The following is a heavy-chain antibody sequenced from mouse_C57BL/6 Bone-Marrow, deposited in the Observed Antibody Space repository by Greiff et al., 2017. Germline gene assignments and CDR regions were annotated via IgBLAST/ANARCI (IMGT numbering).Heavy chain of an antibody. CDR2: ITHSGET. CDR1: GFPITSGYY. Sequence: VHLVESGPGLVKPSQSLFLTCSITGFPITSGYYWIWIRQSPGKPLEWMGYITHSGETFYNPSLQSPISITRETSKNQFFLQLNSVTTEDTAMYYCAGGAVWAAYWGQGTLVTVSA. V-gene: IGHV12-3*01. CDR3: AGGAVWAAY. J-gene: IGHJ3*01.